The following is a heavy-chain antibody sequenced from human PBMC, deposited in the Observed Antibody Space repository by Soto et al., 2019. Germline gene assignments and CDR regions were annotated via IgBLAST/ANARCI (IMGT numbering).Heavy chain of an antibody. CDR1: SGSISSSNW. CDR3: ASWTTELPDGQFDP. V-gene: IGHV4-4*02. J-gene: IGHJ5*02. CDR2: IYHSGST. D-gene: IGHD1-7*01. Sequence: SETLSLTCAVSSGSISSSNWWSWVRQPPGKGLEWIGEIYHSGSTNYNPSLKSRVTISVDKSKNQFSLKLSSVTAADTAVYYCASWTTELPDGQFDPWGQGTLVTVSS.